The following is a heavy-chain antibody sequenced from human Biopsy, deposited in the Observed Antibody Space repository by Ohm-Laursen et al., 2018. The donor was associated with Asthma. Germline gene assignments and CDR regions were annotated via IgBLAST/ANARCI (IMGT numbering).Heavy chain of an antibody. J-gene: IGHJ4*02. D-gene: IGHD3-22*01. V-gene: IGHV3-23*03. CDR1: GFTFSSYA. Sequence: SLRLSCSASGFTFSSYAMSWVRQAPGKGLEWVSVIYSGGTSHTADSVRGRFTISRDYSKNTLYLQMHSLRAEDTAVHYCARGDSSNWSHYYFDYWGQGTLVTVSS. CDR3: ARGDSSNWSHYYFDY. CDR2: IYSGGTS.